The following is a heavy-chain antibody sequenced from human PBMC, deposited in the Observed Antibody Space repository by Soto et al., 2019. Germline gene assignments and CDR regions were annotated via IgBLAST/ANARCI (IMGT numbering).Heavy chain of an antibody. CDR1: GGSFSGYY. V-gene: IGHV4-34*01. J-gene: IGHJ5*02. CDR2: INHSRST. CDR3: ARAGCYYCDSSGYP. Sequence: SETLSLTCAVYGGSFSGYYWSWIRQPPGKGLEWIGEINHSRSTNYNPSLKSRVTISVDTSKNQFSLKLSSVTAADTDVYYCARAGCYYCDSSGYPWGQETLVPVSS. D-gene: IGHD3-22*01.